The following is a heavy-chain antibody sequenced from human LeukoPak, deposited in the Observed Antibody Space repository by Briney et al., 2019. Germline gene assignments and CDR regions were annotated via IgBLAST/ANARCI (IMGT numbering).Heavy chain of an antibody. CDR2: ISGSGGST. Sequence: GGSLRLSCAASGFTFXSYAMSWVRQAPGKGLEWVSAISGSGGSTYYADSVKGRFTISRDNSKKTLYLQMNSLRAEDTAVYYCAKGDGDYVRNWFDPWGQGTLVTVSS. CDR1: GFTFXSYA. V-gene: IGHV3-23*01. CDR3: AKGDGDYVRNWFDP. J-gene: IGHJ5*02. D-gene: IGHD4-17*01.